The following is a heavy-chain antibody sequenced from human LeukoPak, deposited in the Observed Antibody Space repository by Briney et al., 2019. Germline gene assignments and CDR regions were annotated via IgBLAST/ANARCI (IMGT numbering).Heavy chain of an antibody. V-gene: IGHV1-18*01. J-gene: IGHJ5*02. CDR2: ISAYNGNT. D-gene: IGHD3-22*01. CDR1: GYTFTSYG. Sequence: ASVKVSCKASGYTFTSYGIRWVRQAPGQGLEWMGWISAYNGNTNYAQKLQGRVTMTTDTSTSTAYMELRSLRSDDTAVYYCARTAYDSSGYYGLVWFDPWGQGTLVTVSS. CDR3: ARTAYDSSGYYGLVWFDP.